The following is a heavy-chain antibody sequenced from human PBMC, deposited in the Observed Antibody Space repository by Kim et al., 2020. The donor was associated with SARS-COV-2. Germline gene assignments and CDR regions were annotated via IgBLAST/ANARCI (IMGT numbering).Heavy chain of an antibody. J-gene: IGHJ4*02. D-gene: IGHD6-13*01. Sequence: GGSLRLSCAASGFTFSSYWMHWVRQAPGKGLVWVSRINSDGSSTSYADSVKGRFTISRDNAKNTLYLQMNSLRAEDTAVYYCARVPRSSSSWQHYFDYWGQGTLVTVSS. CDR1: GFTFSSYW. CDR3: ARVPRSSSSWQHYFDY. CDR2: INSDGSST. V-gene: IGHV3-74*01.